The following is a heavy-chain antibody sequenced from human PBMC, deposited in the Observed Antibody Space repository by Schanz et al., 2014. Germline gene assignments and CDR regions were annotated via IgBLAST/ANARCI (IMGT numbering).Heavy chain of an antibody. D-gene: IGHD3-10*01. CDR3: AKDGIMVQGVIWERYFDS. Sequence: QLQLVQSGAEVKKPGSSVKVSCKLSGGTFSSYTISWMRQAPGQGLEWMGKIIPVLNIATYAQKFQGRVTFTADKSTSTAYMELSSLKSEDTALYYCAKDGIMVQGVIWERYFDSWGQGTLVTVSS. CDR1: GGTFSSYT. J-gene: IGHJ4*02. CDR2: IIPVLNIA. V-gene: IGHV1-69*08.